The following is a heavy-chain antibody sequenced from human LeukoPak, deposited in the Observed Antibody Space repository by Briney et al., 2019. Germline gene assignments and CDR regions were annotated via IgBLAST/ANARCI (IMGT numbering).Heavy chain of an antibody. CDR1: GFTFSNYA. V-gene: IGHV3-23*01. Sequence: GGSLRLSCAASGFTFSNYAMSWVRQAPGKGLEWVSAISGSGGSTYYADSVKGRFTISRDNSKNTLYLQMNSLRAEDTAVYYCAKVSLRFGEMGLFDYWGQGTLVTVSS. CDR3: AKVSLRFGEMGLFDY. D-gene: IGHD3-10*01. J-gene: IGHJ4*02. CDR2: ISGSGGST.